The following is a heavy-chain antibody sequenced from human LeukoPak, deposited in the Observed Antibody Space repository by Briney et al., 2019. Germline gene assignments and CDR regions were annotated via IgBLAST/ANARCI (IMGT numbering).Heavy chain of an antibody. CDR2: IYYSGST. J-gene: IGHJ6*03. Sequence: PSETLSLTCTVSGGSINTSSYYWGWIRQPPGKGLEWIGNIYYSGSTYYNPSLKSRVTMSVDTSKNQFSLKLSSVTAADTAVYYCARALTYYYGSGPYYMDVWGKGTTVTISS. D-gene: IGHD3-10*01. CDR1: GGSINTSSYY. CDR3: ARALTYYYGSGPYYMDV. V-gene: IGHV4-39*07.